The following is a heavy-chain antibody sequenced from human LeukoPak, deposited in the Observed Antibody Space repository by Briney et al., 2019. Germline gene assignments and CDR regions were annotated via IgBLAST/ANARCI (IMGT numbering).Heavy chain of an antibody. J-gene: IGHJ4*02. Sequence: PSETLSLTCTISGDSIITYYWSWIRQPPGKGLEWIGYMYYSGSTNYNPSLKSRVTISVDTSTNQFSLGLSSVTAADTAVYYCARGLGTMIVVWGQGTLVTVSS. CDR2: MYYSGST. CDR1: GDSIITYY. V-gene: IGHV4-59*12. CDR3: ARGLGTMIVV. D-gene: IGHD3-22*01.